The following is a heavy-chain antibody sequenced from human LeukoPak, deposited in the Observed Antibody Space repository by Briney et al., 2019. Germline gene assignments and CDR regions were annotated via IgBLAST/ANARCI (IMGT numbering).Heavy chain of an antibody. V-gene: IGHV1-69*13. CDR3: ARVVVGAIGGYYYYYMDV. D-gene: IGHD1-26*01. J-gene: IGHJ6*03. Sequence: ASVKVSCKASGGTFSSYAISWVRQAPGQGLEWMGGIIPIFGTANYAQKFQGRVTITADESTSTAYMELSSLRSEDTAVYYCARVVVGAIGGYYYYYMDVWGKGTTVTISS. CDR1: GGTFSSYA. CDR2: IIPIFGTA.